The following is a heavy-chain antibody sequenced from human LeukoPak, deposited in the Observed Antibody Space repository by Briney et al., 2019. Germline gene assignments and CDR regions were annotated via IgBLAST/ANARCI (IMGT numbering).Heavy chain of an antibody. D-gene: IGHD3-9*01. V-gene: IGHV3-30*12. Sequence: GGSLRLSCAASGFTFSSYGMHWVRQAPGKGLEWVAVISGDGSETYYADSVKGRITISRDNSKNTLYLQMNSLRAEDTAVYYCAKDPVLNYDILTGYSYFDYWGQGTLVTVSS. CDR3: AKDPVLNYDILTGYSYFDY. CDR2: ISGDGSET. CDR1: GFTFSSYG. J-gene: IGHJ4*02.